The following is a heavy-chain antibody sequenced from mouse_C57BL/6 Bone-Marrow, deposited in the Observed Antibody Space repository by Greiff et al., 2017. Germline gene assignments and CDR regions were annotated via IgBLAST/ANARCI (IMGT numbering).Heavy chain of an antibody. CDR2: ISSGSSTI. D-gene: IGHD1-1*01. J-gene: IGHJ4*01. V-gene: IGHV5-17*01. CDR1: GFTFSDYG. CDR3: SRQGTTDAMGY. Sequence: DAKLVESGGGLVKPGGSLKLSCAASGFTFSDYGMHWVRQAPEKGLEWVAYISSGSSTIYYADTVKGRFTISRDNAQNTLILQMTSLRSENTAMYDVSRQGTTDAMGYWGQGTSVIVSS.